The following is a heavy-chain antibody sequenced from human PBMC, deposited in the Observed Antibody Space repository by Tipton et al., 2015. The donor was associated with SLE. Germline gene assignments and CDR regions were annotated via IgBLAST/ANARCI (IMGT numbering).Heavy chain of an antibody. CDR1: GGSISRSGSD. Sequence: LRLSCTVSGGSISRSGSDWGWIRQPPGQGLEWIGSIYYTGSTYYNPSLKSRVTVSVDTSKNQFSLKLTSVTAADTAVYYCARGGVVPAAIGEAESPLGPFDPWGQGTLVSVSS. CDR3: ARGGVVPAAIGEAESPLGPFDP. J-gene: IGHJ5*02. CDR2: IYYTGST. V-gene: IGHV4-39*07. D-gene: IGHD2-2*01.